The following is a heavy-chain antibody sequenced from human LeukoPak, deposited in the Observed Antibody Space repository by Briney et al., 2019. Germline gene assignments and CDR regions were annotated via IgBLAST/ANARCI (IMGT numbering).Heavy chain of an antibody. V-gene: IGHV4-34*01. CDR3: ARGSYDFWTGRRYYYMDV. CDR2: INHSGST. J-gene: IGHJ6*03. CDR1: GGSFSGYY. Sequence: SETLSLTCAVYGGSFSGYYWSWIRQPPGKGLEWIGEINHSGSTNYNPSLRSRVIISVDTSKNQFSLKLSSVTAADTAVYYCARGSYDFWTGRRYYYMDVWGKGTTVTVSS. D-gene: IGHD3-3*01.